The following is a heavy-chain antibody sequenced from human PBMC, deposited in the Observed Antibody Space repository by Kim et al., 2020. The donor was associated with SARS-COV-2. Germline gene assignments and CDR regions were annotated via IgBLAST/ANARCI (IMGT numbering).Heavy chain of an antibody. Sequence: GGSLRLSCAASGFTFSSYGMHWVRQAPGKGLEWVAVISYDGSNKYYADSVKGRFTISRDNSKNTLYLQMNSLRAEDTAVYYCAKESGYSYGYIGGYYFD. J-gene: IGHJ4*01. V-gene: IGHV3-30*18. CDR2: ISYDGSNK. CDR1: GFTFSSYG. CDR3: AKESGYSYGYIGGYYFD. D-gene: IGHD5-18*01.